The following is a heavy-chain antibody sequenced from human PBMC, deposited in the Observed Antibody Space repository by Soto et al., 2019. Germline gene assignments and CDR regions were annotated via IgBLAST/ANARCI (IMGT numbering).Heavy chain of an antibody. CDR3: AKVYPTHGSNGYSFDYYYGMDV. CDR1: GFTFSAYP. D-gene: IGHD3-22*01. J-gene: IGHJ6*02. CDR2: ISGSGVST. Sequence: EVQLLESGGDFVQPGGSLRLSCAASGFTFSAYPMTWVRQAPGKGLEWVSGISGSGVSTYYADSVKGRFTISRDNSKNTLYLQMNSLRAEDTALYYCAKVYPTHGSNGYSFDYYYGMDVGGQGTTVIVSS. V-gene: IGHV3-23*01.